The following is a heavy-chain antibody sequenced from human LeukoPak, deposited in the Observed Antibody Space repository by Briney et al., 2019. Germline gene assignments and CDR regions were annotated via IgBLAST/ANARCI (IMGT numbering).Heavy chain of an antibody. J-gene: IGHJ4*02. CDR1: GGTFSSYA. CDR3: AREGLTPYYDSSGSFDY. Sequence: SVKVSCKASGGTFSSYAISWVRQAPGQGLERMGGIIPIFGTANYAQKFQGRVTITADESTSTAYMELSSLRSEDTAVYYCAREGLTPYYDSSGSFDYWGQGTLVTVSS. V-gene: IGHV1-69*13. CDR2: IIPIFGTA. D-gene: IGHD3-22*01.